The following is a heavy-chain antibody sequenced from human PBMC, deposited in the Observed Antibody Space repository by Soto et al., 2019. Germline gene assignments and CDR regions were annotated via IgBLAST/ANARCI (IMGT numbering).Heavy chain of an antibody. Sequence: QLQLQESGSGLVRPSQTLSLTCAVSGGSISSGGYSWNWIRQPPGKGLEWIGYIYHSGSTLYNPSLKSRVTISVGKSKNQFSLKLSSVTAADTAVYFCARDQLEGNWFDPRGQGTLVTVSS. CDR3: ARDQLEGNWFDP. D-gene: IGHD1-1*01. CDR1: GGSISSGGYS. J-gene: IGHJ5*02. CDR2: IYHSGST. V-gene: IGHV4-30-2*01.